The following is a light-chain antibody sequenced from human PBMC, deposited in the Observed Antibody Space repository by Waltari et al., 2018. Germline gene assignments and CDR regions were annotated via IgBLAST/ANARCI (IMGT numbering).Light chain of an antibody. J-gene: IGKJ5*01. CDR3: RHDYTTPVT. CDR2: WAN. CDR1: QTILYNTNNKNY. Sequence: DIVMTQSPDSLAVSLGERATINCKSSQTILYNTNNKNYLAWYQQKQRQPPRLLIYWANTGESVVPDGCSGSVSGTDFTHAISSLQAEDVAVYCCRHDYTTPVTFGQGTRLAIK. V-gene: IGKV4-1*01.